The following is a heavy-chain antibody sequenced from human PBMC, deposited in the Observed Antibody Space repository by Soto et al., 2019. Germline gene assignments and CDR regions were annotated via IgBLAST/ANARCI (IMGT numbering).Heavy chain of an antibody. CDR3: AREADPVGSNDAFDI. CDR2: ISHDGTNK. D-gene: IGHD1-26*01. CDR1: GFTFSNYA. J-gene: IGHJ3*02. V-gene: IGHV3-30-3*01. Sequence: QVQLVESGGGMVQPGGSLRLSCAASGFTFSNYAIHWARQAPGRGLEWVALISHDGTNKHYADSVKGRFTISRDNLKNTVYLQMNSLKPDDTAVFYCAREADPVGSNDAFDIWGQGRMVIVSS.